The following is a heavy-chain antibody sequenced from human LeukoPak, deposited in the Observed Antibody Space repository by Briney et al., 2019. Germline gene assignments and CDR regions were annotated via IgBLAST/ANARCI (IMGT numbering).Heavy chain of an antibody. D-gene: IGHD4-17*01. CDR3: ARDFTVTTSNY. CDR2: ISSSSSTI. Sequence: GGSLRLSCAASGLTFSSYSMNWVRQAPGKGLEWVSYISSSSSTIYYADSVKGRFTVSRDNAKNSLYLQMNSLRAEDTAVYYCARDFTVTTSNYWGKGTLVTVSS. CDR1: GLTFSSYS. V-gene: IGHV3-48*01. J-gene: IGHJ4*02.